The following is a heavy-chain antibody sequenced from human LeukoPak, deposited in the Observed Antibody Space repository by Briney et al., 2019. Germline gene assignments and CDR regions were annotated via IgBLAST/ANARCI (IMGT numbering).Heavy chain of an antibody. CDR3: AKAPQQLVLPFDY. Sequence: GGSLRLSCAASGFTFSSYAMSWVRQALGKGLEWVSAISGSGGSTYYADSVKGRFTISRDNSKNTLYLQMNSLRAEDTAVYYCAKAPQQLVLPFDYWGQGTLVTVSS. J-gene: IGHJ4*02. V-gene: IGHV3-23*01. CDR2: ISGSGGST. D-gene: IGHD6-13*01. CDR1: GFTFSSYA.